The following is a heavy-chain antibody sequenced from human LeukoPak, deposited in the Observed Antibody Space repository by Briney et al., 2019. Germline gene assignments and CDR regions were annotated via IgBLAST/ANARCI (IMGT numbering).Heavy chain of an antibody. V-gene: IGHV4-34*01. CDR2: INHSGST. J-gene: IGHJ4*02. D-gene: IGHD3-22*01. CDR1: GGSFSGYY. Sequence: PSETLSLTCAVYGGSFSGYYWSWIRQPPGKGLEWIGEINHSGSTNYNPSLKSRVTISVDTSKNQFSLKLSSVTATDTAVYYCARRGSGYYYLWGQGTLVTVSS. CDR3: ARRGSGYYYL.